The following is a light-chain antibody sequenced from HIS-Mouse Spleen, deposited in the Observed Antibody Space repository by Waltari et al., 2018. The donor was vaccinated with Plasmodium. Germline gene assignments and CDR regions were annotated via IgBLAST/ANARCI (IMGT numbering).Light chain of an antibody. CDR2: EGS. CDR3: CSYAGSRV. J-gene: IGLJ2*01. CDR1: SSAVGCYHL. V-gene: IGLV2-23*01. Sequence: QSALTQPASVSGSPGQSITIPCTGTSSAVGCYHLVSWYQQHPGKAPKRMIYEGSKRPSGVSNRFSGSKSGNTASLTISGLQAEDEADYYCCSYAGSRVFGGGTKLTVL.